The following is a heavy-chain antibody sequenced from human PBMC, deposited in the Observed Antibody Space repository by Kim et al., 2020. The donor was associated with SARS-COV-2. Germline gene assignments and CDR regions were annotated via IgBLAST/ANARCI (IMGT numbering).Heavy chain of an antibody. D-gene: IGHD6-19*01. CDR1: GGSFSGYY. Sequence: SETLSLTCAVYGGSFSGYYWSWIRQPPGKGLEWIGEINHSGSTNYNPSLKSRVTISVDTSKNQFSLKLSSVTAADTAVYYCARGHSGWYGGWFDPWGQATLVTVSS. CDR2: INHSGST. J-gene: IGHJ5*02. V-gene: IGHV4-34*01. CDR3: ARGHSGWYGGWFDP.